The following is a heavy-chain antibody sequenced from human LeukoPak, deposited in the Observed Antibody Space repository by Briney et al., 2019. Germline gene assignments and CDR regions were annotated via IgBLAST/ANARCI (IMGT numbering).Heavy chain of an antibody. J-gene: IGHJ4*02. D-gene: IGHD1-26*01. CDR3: SRESGPYSPFGH. CDR2: ISLSGYT. Sequence: SGTLSLTCGVSGGSITTTNYWSWVRQSPGRGLEWIGEISLSGYTGFNPSLRRRATMSLDEAKNHLSLTLTSVTAADTAIYYCSRESGPYSPFGHWGQGILLTVTT. V-gene: IGHV4-4*02. CDR1: GGSITTTNY.